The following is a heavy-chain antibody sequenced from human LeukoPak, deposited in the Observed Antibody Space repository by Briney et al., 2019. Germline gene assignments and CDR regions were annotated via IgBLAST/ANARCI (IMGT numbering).Heavy chain of an antibody. CDR1: GFTFSKYA. V-gene: IGHV3-23*01. Sequence: GGSLRLSCVQSGFTFSKYATSWVRHAPGEGVEWVSGIIGSGGSTYYTDSVRGRFTISRNHSRNTLYLQMNSLRAEDTALYYCAKDSGFCSSPSYCTYFDYWGQGTLVTVSS. CDR2: IIGSGGST. J-gene: IGHJ4*02. CDR3: AKDSGFCSSPSYCTYFDY. D-gene: IGHD2-2*02.